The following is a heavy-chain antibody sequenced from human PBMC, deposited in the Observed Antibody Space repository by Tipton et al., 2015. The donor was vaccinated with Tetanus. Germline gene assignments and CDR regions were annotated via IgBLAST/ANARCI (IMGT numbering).Heavy chain of an antibody. Sequence: QLVQSGGGLIQPGGYLRLSCVASGFIVSSHYMSWVRQAPGKGLEWVSVMYSGGDTYYVDSVKGRFSISRDNAKNTLYLQMNSLGVEDTAVYYCVRDGGSSGWLAYWGQGTLVTVSS. V-gene: IGHV3-53*01. D-gene: IGHD6-19*01. CDR2: MYSGGDT. CDR3: VRDGGSSGWLAY. CDR1: GFIVSSHY. J-gene: IGHJ4*02.